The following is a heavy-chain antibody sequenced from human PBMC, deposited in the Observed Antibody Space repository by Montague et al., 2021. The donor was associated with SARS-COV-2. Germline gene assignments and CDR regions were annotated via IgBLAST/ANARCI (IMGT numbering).Heavy chain of an antibody. D-gene: IGHD6-19*01. V-gene: IGHV6-1*01. CDR3: VRYSGWFYFDF. CDR1: GDSVSSNSVA. Sequence: CAISGDSVSSNSVACSWIRQSPSRGLEWLGMPYYRSKWYSDYAPSVRGRLTVNPDASKNEFSLELNYATPEDTAVYYCVRYSGWFYFDFWGQGTLVTVSS. CDR2: PYYRSKWYS. J-gene: IGHJ4*02.